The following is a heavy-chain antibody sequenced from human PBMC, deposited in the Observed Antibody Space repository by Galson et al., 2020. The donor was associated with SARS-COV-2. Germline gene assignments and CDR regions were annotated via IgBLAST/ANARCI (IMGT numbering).Heavy chain of an antibody. J-gene: IGHJ6*02. Sequence: ASVKVSCKASGYTFTSYGISWVRQAPGQGLEWMGWISAYNGNTNYAQKLQGRVTMTTDTSTSTAYMELRSLRSDDTAVYYCAREEGVLLWFGEPPRNYYYYGMDVWGQGTTVTVSS. CDR3: AREEGVLLWFGEPPRNYYYYGMDV. V-gene: IGHV1-18*01. CDR1: GYTFTSYG. D-gene: IGHD3-10*01. CDR2: ISAYNGNT.